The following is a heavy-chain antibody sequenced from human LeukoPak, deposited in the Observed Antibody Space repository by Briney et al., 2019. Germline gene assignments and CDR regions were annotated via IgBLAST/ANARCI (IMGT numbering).Heavy chain of an antibody. J-gene: IGHJ5*02. CDR2: ISDNGGKT. V-gene: IGHV3-23*01. Sequence: PGGSLRLSCAASGFTFSSFAMSWVRQAPGKGLEWVSVISDNGGKTYYPDSVKGRFTVSRDNSKSILYLQMNSLRVEETAVYYCTKALFGSGWYDHWGQGTLVTVSS. CDR1: GFTFSSFA. CDR3: TKALFGSGWYDH. D-gene: IGHD6-19*01.